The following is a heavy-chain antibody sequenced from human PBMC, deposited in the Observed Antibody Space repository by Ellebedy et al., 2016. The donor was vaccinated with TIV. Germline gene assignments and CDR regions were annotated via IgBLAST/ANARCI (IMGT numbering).Heavy chain of an antibody. CDR3: AYLEGSGSYLDQNWFDP. CDR2: IYPGDSDT. V-gene: IGHV5-51*01. J-gene: IGHJ5*02. CDR1: GYSFTSYW. D-gene: IGHD3-10*01. Sequence: GGSLRLSCKGSGYSFTSYWIGWVRQMPGKGLEWMGIIYPGDSDTRYSPSFQGQVTISADKSISTAYLQWSSLKASDTAMYYCAYLEGSGSYLDQNWFDPWGQGTLVTVSS.